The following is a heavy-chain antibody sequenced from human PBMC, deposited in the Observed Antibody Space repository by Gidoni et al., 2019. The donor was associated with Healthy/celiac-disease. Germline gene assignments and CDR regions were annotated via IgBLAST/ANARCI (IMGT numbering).Heavy chain of an antibody. D-gene: IGHD2-2*01. Sequence: QLQLVHSGAEVKTPGASVQVSFTASGYTFTSYDINWVRQATGQGLEWMGWMNPNSGNTGDAQKFQGRVTMTRNTSISTAYMELSSLRSEDTAVYYCARGIGYCSSTSCYGAYYYYYMDVWGKGTTVTVSS. V-gene: IGHV1-8*01. CDR1: GYTFTSYD. CDR2: MNPNSGNT. J-gene: IGHJ6*03. CDR3: ARGIGYCSSTSCYGAYYYYYMDV.